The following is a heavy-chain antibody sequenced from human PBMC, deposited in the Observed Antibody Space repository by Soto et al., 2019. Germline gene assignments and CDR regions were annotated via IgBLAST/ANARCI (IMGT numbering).Heavy chain of an antibody. J-gene: IGHJ5*02. Sequence: ASVKVSCKASGYTFTSYDINWVRQASGQGLEWMGWMNPNSGNTGYAQKFQGRVIMTRDTSISTAYMELSSLRSEDTAVYYCARDRPTPYYDFWSGNSPNWFDPWGQGTLVTVSS. CDR2: MNPNSGNT. V-gene: IGHV1-8*01. D-gene: IGHD3-3*01. CDR3: ARDRPTPYYDFWSGNSPNWFDP. CDR1: GYTFTSYD.